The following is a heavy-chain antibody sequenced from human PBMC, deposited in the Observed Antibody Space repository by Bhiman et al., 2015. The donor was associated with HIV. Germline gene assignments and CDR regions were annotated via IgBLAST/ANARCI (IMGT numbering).Heavy chain of an antibody. Sequence: EVQLVESGGVVVQPGESLRLSCAASGFTFDDYAMHWVRQAPGKGLEWVSGISGSGGSTYYADSVSGRFTIARDNSKNTMYLQMNSLRADDTAVYYCTKGISANYHEHWGQGTLVTVSS. V-gene: IGHV3-23*04. J-gene: IGHJ1*01. CDR2: ISGSGGST. CDR1: GFTFDDYA. CDR3: TKGISANYHEH. D-gene: IGHD4/OR15-4a*01.